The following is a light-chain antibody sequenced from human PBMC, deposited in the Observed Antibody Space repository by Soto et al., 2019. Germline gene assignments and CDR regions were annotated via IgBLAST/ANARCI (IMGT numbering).Light chain of an antibody. Sequence: DIQMTQSPCTVSASVGDRVTITCRASQNIYYWLAWYQQKPGKAPKLLMYDASYLEAGVPSRFRGSGSGTEFTLTISGLQPDDFATYFCHHYSGPWTFGQGTKVDIK. CDR2: DAS. CDR3: HHYSGPWT. V-gene: IGKV1-5*01. J-gene: IGKJ1*01. CDR1: QNIYYW.